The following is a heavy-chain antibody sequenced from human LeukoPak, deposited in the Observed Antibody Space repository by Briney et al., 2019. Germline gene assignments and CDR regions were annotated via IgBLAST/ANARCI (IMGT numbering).Heavy chain of an antibody. Sequence: PSETLSLTCSVSGASISSYYWNWIRQPPGKGLEWIGSIYYSGKTKYNPSLKSRVTLAVDTSKNQFSLKLTTVTAADAAVYYCARQAGNYAYYFDYWGQGVLVTVSS. CDR1: GASISSYY. J-gene: IGHJ4*02. D-gene: IGHD1-7*01. CDR3: ARQAGNYAYYFDY. CDR2: IYYSGKT. V-gene: IGHV4-59*08.